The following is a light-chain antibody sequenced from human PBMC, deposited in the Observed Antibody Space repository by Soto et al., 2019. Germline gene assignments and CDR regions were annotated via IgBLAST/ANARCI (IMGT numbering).Light chain of an antibody. CDR2: GAS. Sequence: ETVMTQSPATLSVSPGEGATLSCRASQSVSSNLAWYQQRPGQTPRLLVYGASIRATGMSARFSGSGSGTEFNLTISSLQSEDFALYYCQQYNEWPHTFGGGTKVEIK. V-gene: IGKV3-15*01. CDR1: QSVSSN. CDR3: QQYNEWPHT. J-gene: IGKJ4*01.